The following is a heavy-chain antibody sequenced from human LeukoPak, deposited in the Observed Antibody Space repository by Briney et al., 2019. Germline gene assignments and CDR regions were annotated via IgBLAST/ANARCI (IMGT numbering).Heavy chain of an antibody. CDR2: IYTTGST. J-gene: IGHJ4*02. CDR1: GDSLSNYY. V-gene: IGHV4-4*07. CDR3: ARDSTRYTPLPLDY. D-gene: IGHD1-14*01. Sequence: SETLSLTCTVSGDSLSNYYWSWIRQSAGKGLEWIGRIYTTGSTNYNPSLKSRVTMSIDTSKNQFSPRLTSVTAADTAIYYCARDSTRYTPLPLDYWGQGTLVAVSS.